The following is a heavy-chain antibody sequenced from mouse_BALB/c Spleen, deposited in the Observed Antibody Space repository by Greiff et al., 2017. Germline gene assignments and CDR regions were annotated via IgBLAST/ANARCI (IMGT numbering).Heavy chain of an antibody. D-gene: IGHD1-1*01. J-gene: IGHJ3*01. V-gene: IGHV5-6-5*01. CDR1: GFTFSSYA. Sequence: EVKLMESGGGLVKPGGSLKLSCAASGFTFSSYAMSWVRQTPEKRLEWVASISSGGSTYYPDSVKGRFTISRDNARNILYLQMSSLRSEDTAMYYCARKHDSTTVPAWFAYWGQGTLVTVSA. CDR3: ARKHDSTTVPAWFAY. CDR2: ISSGGST.